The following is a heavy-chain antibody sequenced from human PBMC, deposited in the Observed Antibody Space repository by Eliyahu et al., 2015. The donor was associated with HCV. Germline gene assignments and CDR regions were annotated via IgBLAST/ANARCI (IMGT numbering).Heavy chain of an antibody. CDR2: ISYDGSNK. J-gene: IGHJ4*02. CDR1: GFTFSSYA. CDR3: ARDAPTGEGNFDY. V-gene: IGHV3-30*04. Sequence: QVQLVESGGGVVQPGRSLRLSCAASGFTFSSYAMHWVRQAPGKGLEWVAVISYDGSNKYYADSVKGRFTISRDNSKNTLYLQMNSLRAEDTAVYYCARDAPTGEGNFDYWGQGTLVTVSS.